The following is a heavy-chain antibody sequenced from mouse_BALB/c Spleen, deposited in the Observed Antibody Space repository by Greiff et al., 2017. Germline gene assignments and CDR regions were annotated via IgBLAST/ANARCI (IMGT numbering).Heavy chain of an antibody. CDR1: GFTFNTYA. V-gene: IGHV10-1*02. J-gene: IGHJ4*01. CDR2: IRSKSNNYAT. CDR3: VRQGMEY. Sequence: EVKLMESGGGLVQPKGSLKLSCAASGFTFNTYAMNWVRQAPGKGLEWVARIRSKSNNYATYYADSVKARCTISRDDSRSMLYLQMNNLKTEGTAMYYCVRQGMEYWGQGTAVTVSA.